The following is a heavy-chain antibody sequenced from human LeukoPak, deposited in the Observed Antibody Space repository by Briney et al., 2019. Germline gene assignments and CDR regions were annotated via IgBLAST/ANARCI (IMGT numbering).Heavy chain of an antibody. CDR1: GGSISPYY. CDR3: ARCSRERHYFYYYYHMDV. V-gene: IGHV4-59*03. CDR2: IYYSGST. D-gene: IGHD3-10*02. J-gene: IGHJ6*03. Sequence: SETLSLTCTVSGGSISPYYWSWIRQPPGKGLEWIGYIYYSGSTNYNPSLKSRVTISVDTSKNQFSLKLSSVTAADTAVYYCARCSRERHYFYYYYHMDVWGTGTTVTVSS.